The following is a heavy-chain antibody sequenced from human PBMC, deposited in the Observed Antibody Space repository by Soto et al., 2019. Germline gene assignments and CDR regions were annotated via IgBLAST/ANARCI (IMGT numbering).Heavy chain of an antibody. D-gene: IGHD3-10*01. V-gene: IGHV4-4*02. CDR1: GGSISSSNW. Sequence: SETLSLTCAVSGGSISSSNWWSWVRQPPGKGLEWIGEIYHSGSTNYNPSLKSRVTISVDKSKNQFSLKLSSVTAADTAVYYCARGYYYGSGSYFYYYGMDVWGQGTTVTVS. CDR3: ARGYYYGSGSYFYYYGMDV. J-gene: IGHJ6*02. CDR2: IYHSGST.